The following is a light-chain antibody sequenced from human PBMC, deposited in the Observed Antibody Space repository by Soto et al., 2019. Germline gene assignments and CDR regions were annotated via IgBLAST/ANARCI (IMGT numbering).Light chain of an antibody. Sequence: QLVLTQSPSASASLGASVKLTCNLSSGHSSYAIAWHQQQPEKGPRYLMKVNTDGSHNKGDGIPDRFSGSSSGAERYLTISSLQSEDEADYYCQTWGAGFSVVVGGGTKVTVL. CDR2: VNTDGSH. J-gene: IGLJ2*01. CDR1: SGHSSYA. CDR3: QTWGAGFSVV. V-gene: IGLV4-69*01.